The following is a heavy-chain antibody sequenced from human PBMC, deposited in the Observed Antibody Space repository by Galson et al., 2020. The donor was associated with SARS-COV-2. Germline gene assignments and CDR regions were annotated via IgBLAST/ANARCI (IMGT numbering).Heavy chain of an antibody. D-gene: IGHD2-2*01. J-gene: IGHJ3*02. Sequence: SVKVSCKASGFTFTSSAMQWVRQARGQRLEWIGWIVVGSGNTNYAQKFQERVTITRDMSTSTAYMELSSLRSEDTAVYYCATPYCSSTSCRDAFDIWGQGTMVTVSS. V-gene: IGHV1-58*02. CDR3: ATPYCSSTSCRDAFDI. CDR1: GFTFTSSA. CDR2: IVVGSGNT.